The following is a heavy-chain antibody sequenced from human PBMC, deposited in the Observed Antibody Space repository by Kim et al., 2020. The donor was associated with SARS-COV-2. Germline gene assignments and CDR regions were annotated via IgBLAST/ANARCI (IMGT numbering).Heavy chain of an antibody. Sequence: ASVKVSCKASGYTFTSYGISWIRQAPGQGLEWMGWISTYNGDTNYAQKFQGRVTITTDTSTTTAYMELKSLRSDDTAIFYCARDWPWELQQDCFDPWGQGTLVTVSS. V-gene: IGHV1-18*01. CDR3: ARDWPWELQQDCFDP. CDR2: ISTYNGDT. CDR1: GYTFTSYG. D-gene: IGHD1-26*01. J-gene: IGHJ5*02.